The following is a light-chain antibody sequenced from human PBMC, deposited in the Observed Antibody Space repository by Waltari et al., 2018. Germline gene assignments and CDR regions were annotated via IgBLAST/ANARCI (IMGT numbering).Light chain of an antibody. V-gene: IGLV1-40*02. J-gene: IGLJ1*01. CDR2: GST. CDR1: NSTIAAFH. CDR3: QSYDNVLHGCV. Sequence: QSVLTQPPSVSGAPGQSVTIPCSGTNSTIAAFHVHWYQKSPGAAPKLLIYGSTNRPAGVPARFSGSKSDTSASLVITGLQVEDEGDYYCQSYDNVLHGCVFGTGTKVIV.